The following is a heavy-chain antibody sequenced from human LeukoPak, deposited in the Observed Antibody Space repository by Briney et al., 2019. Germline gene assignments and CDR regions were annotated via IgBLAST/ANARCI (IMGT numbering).Heavy chain of an antibody. CDR1: GYTLTELS. CDR2: FDPEDGET. Sequence: ASVKVSCKFSGYTLTELSMHWVRQAPGKGLEWMGGFDPEDGETIYAQKFQGRVTMTEDTSTDTAYMELSSLRSEDTAVYYCATGVGFLGYFDYWGQGTLVTVSS. V-gene: IGHV1-24*01. D-gene: IGHD2-15*01. CDR3: ATGVGFLGYFDY. J-gene: IGHJ4*02.